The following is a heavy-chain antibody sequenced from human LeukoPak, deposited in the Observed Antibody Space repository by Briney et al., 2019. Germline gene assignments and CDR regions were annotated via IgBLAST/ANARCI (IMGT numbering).Heavy chain of an antibody. Sequence: ASVKVSCKASGYTFTGYYMHWVRQAPGQGLEWMGWINPNSGGTNYAQKFQGRVTMTRDTSISTAYMELSRLRSDDTAVYYCARPPGQLWHGDDAFDIWGQGTMVTVSS. J-gene: IGHJ3*02. D-gene: IGHD5-18*01. CDR1: GYTFTGYY. V-gene: IGHV1-2*02. CDR3: ARPPGQLWHGDDAFDI. CDR2: INPNSGGT.